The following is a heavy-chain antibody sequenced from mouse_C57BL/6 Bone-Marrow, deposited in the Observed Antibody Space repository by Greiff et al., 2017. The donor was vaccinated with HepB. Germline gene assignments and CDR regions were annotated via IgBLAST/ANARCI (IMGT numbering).Heavy chain of an antibody. J-gene: IGHJ3*01. CDR3: TGDSSGYVGFAY. CDR1: GFNIKDDY. V-gene: IGHV14-4*01. D-gene: IGHD3-2*02. Sequence: VQLQQSGAELVRPGASVKLSCTASGFNIKDDYMHWVKQSPEQGLEWIGWIDPENGDTEYASKFQGKATITADTSSNTAYLQLSSLTSEDTAVYYCTGDSSGYVGFAYWGQGTLVTVSA. CDR2: IDPENGDT.